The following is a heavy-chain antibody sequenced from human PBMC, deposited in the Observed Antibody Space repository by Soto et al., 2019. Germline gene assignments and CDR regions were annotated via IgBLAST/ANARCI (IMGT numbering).Heavy chain of an antibody. CDR2: IIPIFGTA. V-gene: IGHV1-69*13. J-gene: IGHJ3*02. Sequence: SVKVSCKASGGTFSSYAISWVRQAPGQGLEWMGGIIPIFGTAKYAQKFQGRVTITADESTSTAYMELSSLRSEDTAVYYCASSNSYDSSGYYAVSFDIWGQGIMVTVSS. CDR3: ASSNSYDSSGYYAVSFDI. CDR1: GGTFSSYA. D-gene: IGHD3-22*01.